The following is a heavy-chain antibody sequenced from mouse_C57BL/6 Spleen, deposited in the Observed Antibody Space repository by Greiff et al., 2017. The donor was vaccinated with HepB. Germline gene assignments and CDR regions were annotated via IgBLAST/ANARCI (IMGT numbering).Heavy chain of an antibody. V-gene: IGHV3-6*01. J-gene: IGHJ2*01. Sequence: EVQLQESGPGLVKPSQSLSLTCSVTGYSITSGYYWNWIRQFPGNKLEWMGYISYDGSNNYNPSLKNRISITRDTSKNQFFLKLNSVTTEDTATYYCAREIPYYYGSSYFDYWGQGTTLTVSS. D-gene: IGHD1-1*01. CDR2: ISYDGSN. CDR1: GYSITSGYY. CDR3: AREIPYYYGSSYFDY.